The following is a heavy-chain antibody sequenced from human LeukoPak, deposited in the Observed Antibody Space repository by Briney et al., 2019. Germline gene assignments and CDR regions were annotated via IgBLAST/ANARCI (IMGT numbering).Heavy chain of an antibody. CDR3: AKDGKEGWFDP. CDR1: GFTFSSYG. J-gene: IGHJ5*02. CDR2: ISYDGSNK. V-gene: IGHV3-30*18. D-gene: IGHD1-26*01. Sequence: KTGGSLRLSCAASGFTFSSYGMHWVRQAPGKGLEWVAVISYDGSNKYYADSVKGRFTISRDNSKNTLYLQMNSLRAEDTAVYYCAKDGKEGWFDPWGQGTLVTVSS.